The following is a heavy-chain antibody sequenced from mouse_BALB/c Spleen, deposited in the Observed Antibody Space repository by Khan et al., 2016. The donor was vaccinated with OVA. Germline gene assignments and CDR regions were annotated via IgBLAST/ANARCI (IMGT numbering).Heavy chain of an antibody. J-gene: IGHJ2*01. CDR3: ARMARK. V-gene: IGHV14-3*02. Sequence: VQLQQSGAELVKSGDTVKLSCTASGLYIKDTYMHWLKQWPDQGLEWIGRIDPPNGNNKYDPKFQGKATIIADTSYNTAYLQLSSLTSEDTAVYYCARMARKWGQGTTLTVSS. CDR2: IDPPNGNN. CDR1: GLYIKDTY.